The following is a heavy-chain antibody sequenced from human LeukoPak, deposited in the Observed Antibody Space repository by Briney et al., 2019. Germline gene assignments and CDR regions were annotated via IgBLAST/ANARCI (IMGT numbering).Heavy chain of an antibody. CDR1: GYTFTGYY. CDR3: ARDRDCSSSSCYPFEY. J-gene: IGHJ4*02. CDR2: INPNSGNT. Sequence: ASVKVSCKASGYTFTGYYMHWVRQAPGQRLGWMGWINPNSGNTNYAQNFQGRVTMTRDTSISTAYMELSRLRSDDTAVYYCARDRDCSSSSCYPFEYWGQGTLVTVSS. V-gene: IGHV1-2*02. D-gene: IGHD2-2*01.